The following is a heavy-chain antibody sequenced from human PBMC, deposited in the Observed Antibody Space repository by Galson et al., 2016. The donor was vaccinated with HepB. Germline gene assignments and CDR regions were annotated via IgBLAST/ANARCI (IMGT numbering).Heavy chain of an antibody. CDR1: GFTFSTYG. Sequence: SLRLSCAASGFTFSTYGMHWVRQAPGKGLEWVAVIWYDGSNQYYAHSVEGRFTISRDNSKNTVFLQMNSLGDEDTAVYYCARARGRDTRDFDYWGRGTLVTVSS. D-gene: IGHD3-16*02. CDR3: ARARGRDTRDFDY. V-gene: IGHV3-33*01. J-gene: IGHJ4*02. CDR2: IWYDGSNQ.